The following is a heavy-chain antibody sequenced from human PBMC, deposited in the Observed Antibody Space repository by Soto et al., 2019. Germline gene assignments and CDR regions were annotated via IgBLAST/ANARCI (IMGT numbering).Heavy chain of an antibody. CDR1: GGSISSYY. CDR3: ARGRGDTAMAWYY. CDR2: IYYSGST. D-gene: IGHD5-18*01. J-gene: IGHJ4*02. V-gene: IGHV4-59*01. Sequence: QVQLQESGPGLVKPSETLSLTCTVSGGSISSYYWSWIRQSPGKGLEWIGYIYYSGSTKYNPSLTSRVTISVDTSKNPFSLKLSSVTAADTAVYYCARGRGDTAMAWYYWGQGTLVTVSS.